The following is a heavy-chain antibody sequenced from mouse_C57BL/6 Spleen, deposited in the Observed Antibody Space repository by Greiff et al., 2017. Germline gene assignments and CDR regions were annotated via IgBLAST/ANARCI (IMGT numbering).Heavy chain of an antibody. CDR2: LNPGSGGT. D-gene: IGHD1-1*01. Sequence: QVQLQQSGAELVRPGTSVKVSCKASGCAFTNYLIEWVKQRPGQGLEWIGVLNPGSGGTNYTEKFKGKATLTADKSSSTAYMQLSSLTSEDSAVXFGARGAPAYGSSSAWFADWGKGTLVTVSA. J-gene: IGHJ3*01. CDR3: ARGAPAYGSSSAWFAD. V-gene: IGHV1-54*01. CDR1: GCAFTNYL.